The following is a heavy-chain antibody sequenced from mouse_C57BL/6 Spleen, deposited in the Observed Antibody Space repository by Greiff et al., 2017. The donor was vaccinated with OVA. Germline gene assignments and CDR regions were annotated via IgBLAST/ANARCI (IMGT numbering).Heavy chain of an antibody. CDR3: ARGGIYYDYGEGFAY. D-gene: IGHD2-4*01. CDR2: INPYNGGT. J-gene: IGHJ3*01. Sequence: VQLQQSGPVLVKPGASVKMSCKASGYTFTDYYMNWVKQSHGKSLEWIGVINPYNGGTSYNQKFKGKATLTVDKSSSTAYMELNSLTSEDSAVYYCARGGIYYDYGEGFAYWGQGTLVTVSA. V-gene: IGHV1-19*01. CDR1: GYTFTDYY.